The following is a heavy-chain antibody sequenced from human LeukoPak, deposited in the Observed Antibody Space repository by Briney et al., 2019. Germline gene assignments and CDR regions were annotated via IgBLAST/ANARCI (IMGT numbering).Heavy chain of an antibody. Sequence: ASVKVSCKASGGTFSSYAISWVRQAPGQGLEWMGRIIPNFGTANYAQKFQGRVTITTDESTSTAYMELSSLRSEDTAVYYCARDFEDCSGGSCLYYFDYWGQGTLVTVSS. V-gene: IGHV1-69*05. CDR1: GGTFSSYA. CDR2: IIPNFGTA. J-gene: IGHJ4*02. D-gene: IGHD2-15*01. CDR3: ARDFEDCSGGSCLYYFDY.